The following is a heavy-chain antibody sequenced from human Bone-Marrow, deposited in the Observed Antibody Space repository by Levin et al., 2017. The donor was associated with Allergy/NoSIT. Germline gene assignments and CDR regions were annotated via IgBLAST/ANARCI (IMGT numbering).Heavy chain of an antibody. J-gene: IGHJ4*02. V-gene: IGHV3-23*01. D-gene: IGHD2-15*01. CDR1: GFTFSTYA. CDR2: VSGAGAST. CDR3: ARPQVDCSGGSCYQTPFDN. Sequence: GGSLRLSCVASGFTFSTYAMSWVRQAPGKGLEWVAAVSGAGASTYYADSLKGRFSISRDNSKSTLYLQMSSLTADDTALYYCARPQVDCSGGSCYQTPFDNWGQGTLVTVSS.